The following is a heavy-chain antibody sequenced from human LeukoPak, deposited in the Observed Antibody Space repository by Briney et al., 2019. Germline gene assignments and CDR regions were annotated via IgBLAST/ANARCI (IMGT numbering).Heavy chain of an antibody. J-gene: IGHJ5*02. CDR3: ARMYYFDSGSDNWFDP. V-gene: IGHV1-2*02. D-gene: IGHD3-10*01. CDR2: INPNSGGT. Sequence: ASVKVSCKASGYTFTGYYMHWVRQAPGQGLEWMGWINPNSGGTNYAQKFQGRVTMTRDTSISTAYMELSRLRSEDTAVYYCARMYYFDSGSDNWFDPWGQGTLVTVSS. CDR1: GYTFTGYY.